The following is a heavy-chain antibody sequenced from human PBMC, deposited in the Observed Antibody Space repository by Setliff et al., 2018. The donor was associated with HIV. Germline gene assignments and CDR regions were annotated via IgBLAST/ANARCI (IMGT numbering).Heavy chain of an antibody. CDR3: ARDLSWGYCYSDY. Sequence: GGSLRLSCAASGFTFSSYSMNWVRQAPGKGLEWVSYISGDTRIINYADSVKGRFTISRDNAKNSLYLQMNSLRVEDTALYYCARDLSWGYCYSDYWGQGTLVTVSS. V-gene: IGHV3-48*01. CDR1: GFTFSSYS. D-gene: IGHD5-18*01. CDR2: ISGDTRII. J-gene: IGHJ4*02.